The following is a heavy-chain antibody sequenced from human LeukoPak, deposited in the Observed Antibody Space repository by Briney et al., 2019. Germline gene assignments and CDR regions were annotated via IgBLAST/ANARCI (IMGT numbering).Heavy chain of an antibody. D-gene: IGHD4-17*01. V-gene: IGHV5-51*03. J-gene: IGHJ4*02. CDR2: IYPGDSDT. CDR3: ARALRTGQGDYVPVL. Sequence: PGESLKISCQGSGYSFTTYWIGWVRQMPGKGPEWMGIIYPGDSDTRYSPSFQGQVTISADKSISTAYLQWSSLKASDTAIYYCARALRTGQGDYVPVLWGQGTLVTVSS. CDR1: GYSFTTYW.